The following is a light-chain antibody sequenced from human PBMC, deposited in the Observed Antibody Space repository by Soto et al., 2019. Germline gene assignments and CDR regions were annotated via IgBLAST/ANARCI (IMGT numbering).Light chain of an antibody. V-gene: IGKV3-15*01. Sequence: EIVMTQSPDTVYVSPGERATLSCRASQSVRSNLAWYQHKPGQAPRLLIYDGSTRALGIPARFSGSESGTDFTLTISSLQSEDFAVYFCQQYDDWPLTFGQGTRLDIK. J-gene: IGKJ5*01. CDR3: QQYDDWPLT. CDR2: DGS. CDR1: QSVRSN.